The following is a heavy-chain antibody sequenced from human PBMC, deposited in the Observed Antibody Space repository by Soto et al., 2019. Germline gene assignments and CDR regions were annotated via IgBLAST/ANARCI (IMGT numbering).Heavy chain of an antibody. CDR2: IYHSGST. D-gene: IGHD6-19*01. CDR1: GGSISSGGYS. CDR3: ARAGGLGAVAVDY. Sequence: QLQLQESGSGLVKPSQTLSLTCAVSGGSISSGGYSWSWIRQPPGKGLEWIGYIYHSGSTYYNPYLKSLVTRSVDRSKNQFSLKLSFVTAADTAVYYCARAGGLGAVAVDYWGQGTLVTVSS. V-gene: IGHV4-30-2*01. J-gene: IGHJ4*02.